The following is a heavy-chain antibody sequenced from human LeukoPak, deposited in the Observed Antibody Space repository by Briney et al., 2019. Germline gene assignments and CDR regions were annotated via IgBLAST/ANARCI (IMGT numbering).Heavy chain of an antibody. D-gene: IGHD3-9*01. CDR1: GGSFSGYY. Sequence: PSETLSLTCAVYGGSFSGYYWSWIRQPPGKGLEWIGEINHSGSTNYNPSLKSRVTISVDTSKNQFSLKLTSVTAADTAVYYCARGRVTVTYYDILTGTSKPGRLDYWGQGTLVTVSS. V-gene: IGHV4-34*01. CDR2: INHSGST. CDR3: ARGRVTVTYYDILTGTSKPGRLDY. J-gene: IGHJ4*02.